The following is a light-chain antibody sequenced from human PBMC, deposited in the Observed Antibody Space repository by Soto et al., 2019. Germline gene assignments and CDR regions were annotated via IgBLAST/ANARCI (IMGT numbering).Light chain of an antibody. CDR3: QQRTNWPPT. CDR1: QSVRND. Sequence: IVLTQPPATLSLSPGERATLSCRASQSVRNDLAGYNQKPGQAPRVLTYSASNRATGIPARFSGSGSGPGFTLSIGSLEPEDFAVYYCQQRTNWPPTFGGGTKVEMK. J-gene: IGKJ4*01. V-gene: IGKV3-11*01. CDR2: SAS.